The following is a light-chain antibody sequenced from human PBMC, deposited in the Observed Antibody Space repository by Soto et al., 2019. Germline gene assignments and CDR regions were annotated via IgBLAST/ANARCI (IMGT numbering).Light chain of an antibody. V-gene: IGKV3-20*01. CDR3: QQYGSSPTWT. Sequence: EIVLTQSPRTLSLSPGERATLSCRASQSLRSNSLAWYQQKPGQAPRLPISGASTRAADIPDRFSGSGSGTDFTLTIGRLEPEDLAVYYCQQYGSSPTWTFGQGTKVEIK. J-gene: IGKJ1*01. CDR2: GAS. CDR1: QSLRSNS.